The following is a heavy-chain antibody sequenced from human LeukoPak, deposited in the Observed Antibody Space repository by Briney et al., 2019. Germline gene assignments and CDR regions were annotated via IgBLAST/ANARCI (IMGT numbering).Heavy chain of an antibody. J-gene: IGHJ5*02. V-gene: IGHV4-61*08. CDR2: VYYIGTT. Sequence: PSETLSLTCTVSGGSVSSPDSYWSWIRQPPGKGLEWIGNVYYIGTTSYNSSLKSRVRTSVDTSKNQFSLELTSLTAADTAVYYCAKNTSSSPWFDPWAQGTLVTVSS. CDR3: AKNTSSSPWFDP. D-gene: IGHD2-2*01. CDR1: GGSVSSPDSY.